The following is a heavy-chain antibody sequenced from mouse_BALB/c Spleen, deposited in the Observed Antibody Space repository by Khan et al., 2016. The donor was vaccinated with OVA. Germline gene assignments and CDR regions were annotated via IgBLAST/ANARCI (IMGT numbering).Heavy chain of an antibody. CDR3: AKDRIDY. CDR1: GYTFTTYW. CDR2: INPTSAYT. J-gene: IGHJ2*01. Sequence: QVQLKQSGAELAKPGASVKMSCKASGYTFTTYWMHWVRQRPGQGLEWIGYINPTSAYTDYNQKFTDKATLTVDKSSRTAYMQLSSLTSEDSAVYYCAKDRIDYWGQGTTLTVSS. V-gene: IGHV1-7*01.